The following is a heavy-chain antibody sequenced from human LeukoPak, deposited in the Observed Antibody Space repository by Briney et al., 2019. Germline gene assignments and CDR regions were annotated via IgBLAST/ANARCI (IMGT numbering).Heavy chain of an antibody. CDR3: ASVTYSSLSSDFDH. J-gene: IGHJ4*02. V-gene: IGHV1-2*02. D-gene: IGHD6-6*01. CDR2: NYPTSGGT. Sequence: ASVKVSCKTSGYTFTDYYMHWVRQAPGQGLEWMGWNYPTSGGTKYAQRFQGRVALTRDTSISTAYMELSRLESDDTAVYYCASVTYSSLSSDFDHWGQGTLVTVSS. CDR1: GYTFTDYY.